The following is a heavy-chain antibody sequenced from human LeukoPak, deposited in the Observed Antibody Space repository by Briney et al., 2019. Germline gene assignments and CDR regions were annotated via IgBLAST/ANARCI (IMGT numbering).Heavy chain of an antibody. D-gene: IGHD3-22*01. V-gene: IGHV3-23*01. J-gene: IGHJ4*02. CDR1: GYTFTSYG. CDR3: AKPDYYDTPPFDY. Sequence: SFTASGYTFTSYGISWVRQAPGKGLEWVSAISGSGGSTYYADSVKGRFTISRDNSKNTLYLQMNSLRAEDTAVYYCAKPDYYDTPPFDYWGQGTLVTVSS. CDR2: ISGSGGST.